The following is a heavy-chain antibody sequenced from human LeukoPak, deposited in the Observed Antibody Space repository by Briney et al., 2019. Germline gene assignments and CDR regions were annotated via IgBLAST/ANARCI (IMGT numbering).Heavy chain of an antibody. CDR2: INHSGST. D-gene: IGHD3-22*01. Sequence: PSETLSLTCTVSGGSISSYYWSWIRQPPGKGLEWIGEINHSGSTNYNPSLKSRVTISVDTSKNQFSLKLSSVTAADTAVYYCASRRITMIVVARGWFDPWGQGTLVTVSS. V-gene: IGHV4-34*01. CDR3: ASRRITMIVVARGWFDP. J-gene: IGHJ5*02. CDR1: GGSISSYY.